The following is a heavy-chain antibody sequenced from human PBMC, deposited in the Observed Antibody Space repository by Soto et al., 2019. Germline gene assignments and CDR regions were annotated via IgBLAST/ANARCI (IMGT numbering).Heavy chain of an antibody. V-gene: IGHV4-31*03. Sequence: QVQLRESGPGLVKPSQTLSLTCTVSGGSISSGGYYWSWIRQHPGKGLEWIGYIYYSGSTYYNPSLKSRVTISVDTSKNQFSLKLSSVTAADTAVYYCARDREGYCSSTSCYARAFDIWGQGTMVTVSS. CDR1: GGSISSGGYY. CDR2: IYYSGST. J-gene: IGHJ3*02. CDR3: ARDREGYCSSTSCYARAFDI. D-gene: IGHD2-2*01.